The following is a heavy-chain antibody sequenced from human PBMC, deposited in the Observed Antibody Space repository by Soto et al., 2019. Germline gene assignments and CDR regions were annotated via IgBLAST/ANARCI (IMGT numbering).Heavy chain of an antibody. Sequence: QVQLVESGGGVVQPGRSLRLSCAASGFTFSSYGMHWVRQAPGKGLEWVAVIWYDGSNKYYADSVKGRFTISRDNSKNTLYLQMNGLRAEDTAVYYCASDYGDYEGSAEYFQHWGQGTLVTVSS. CDR2: IWYDGSNK. CDR1: GFTFSSYG. J-gene: IGHJ1*01. V-gene: IGHV3-33*01. CDR3: ASDYGDYEGSAEYFQH. D-gene: IGHD4-17*01.